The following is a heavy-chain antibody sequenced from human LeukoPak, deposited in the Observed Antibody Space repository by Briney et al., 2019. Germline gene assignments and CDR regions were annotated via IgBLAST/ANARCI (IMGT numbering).Heavy chain of an antibody. J-gene: IGHJ4*02. V-gene: IGHV1-18*01. D-gene: IGHD3-10*01. CDR2: ISAYNGDT. CDR1: GYTFTSYD. CDR3: ARDTALIITPGGPDY. Sequence: ASVKVSCXASGYTFTSYDINWVRQATGQGLEWMGWISAYNGDTKYAQNLQGRVTLTTDTSTGTAYMELRSLTSDDTALYYCARDTALIITPGGPDYWGRGTLITVSS.